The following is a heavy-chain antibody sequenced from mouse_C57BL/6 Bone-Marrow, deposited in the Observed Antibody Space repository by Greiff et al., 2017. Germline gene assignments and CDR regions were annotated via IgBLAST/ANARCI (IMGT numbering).Heavy chain of an antibody. CDR2: IYPSDSET. CDR1: GYTFTSYW. J-gene: IGHJ4*01. CDR3: ARRAFITTVVDYAMDY. D-gene: IGHD1-1*01. V-gene: IGHV1-61*01. Sequence: VQLQQPGAELVRPGSSVKLSCKASGYTFTSYWMDWVKQRPGQGLEWIGNIYPSDSETHYNQKFKDKATLTVDKSSSTAYMQLSSLTSEDSAVYYCARRAFITTVVDYAMDYWGQGTSVTVSS.